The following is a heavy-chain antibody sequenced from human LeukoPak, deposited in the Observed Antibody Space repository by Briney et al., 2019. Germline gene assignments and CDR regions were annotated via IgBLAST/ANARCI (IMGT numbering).Heavy chain of an antibody. D-gene: IGHD3-16*02. CDR2: IYYSGST. CDR3: ARGPSYLLFDY. V-gene: IGHV4-59*01. CDR1: GGSISSYY. J-gene: IGHJ4*02. Sequence: SETLSLTCTVSGGSISSYYWSWIRQPPGKGLEWIGYIYYSGSTNYNPSLKSRVTISVDTSKNQFSLKLSSVTAADTAVYYCARGPSYLLFDYWGQGTLVTVSS.